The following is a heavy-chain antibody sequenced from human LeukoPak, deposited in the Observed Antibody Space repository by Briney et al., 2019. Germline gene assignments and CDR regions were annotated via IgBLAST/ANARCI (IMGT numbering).Heavy chain of an antibody. D-gene: IGHD3-22*01. Sequence: SETLSLTCTVSGGSIRSGSHYWVWIRQPPGKGLEWIGSIYYSGSTYYNSSLENRVTISIDTSKNHFYLRLRSLSAADTSVYYCAKRDDSGGNLVDLWGQGTLVTVSS. CDR2: IYYSGST. V-gene: IGHV4-39*02. CDR3: AKRDDSGGNLVDL. CDR1: GGSIRSGSHY. J-gene: IGHJ4*02.